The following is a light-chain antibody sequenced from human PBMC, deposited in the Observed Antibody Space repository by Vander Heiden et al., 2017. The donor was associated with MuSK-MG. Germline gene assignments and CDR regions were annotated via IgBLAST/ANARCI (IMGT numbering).Light chain of an antibody. CDR1: QSISNW. Sequence: DIQMTQSPSTLSASVGDRVTITCRASQSISNWLAWYQQKPGKAPKLLIYEASSLESGVPLRFSGSGSGTEFTLTISSLQPDDFATYYCQQYSSYPRTFGQGTKVEIK. CDR3: QQYSSYPRT. CDR2: EAS. V-gene: IGKV1-5*01. J-gene: IGKJ2*01.